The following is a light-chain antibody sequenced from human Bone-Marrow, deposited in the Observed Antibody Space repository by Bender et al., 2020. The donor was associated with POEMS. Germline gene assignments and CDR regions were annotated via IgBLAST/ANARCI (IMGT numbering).Light chain of an antibody. J-gene: IGLJ1*01. CDR2: DAS. V-gene: IGLV2-14*03. Sequence: QSALTQPASVSGSPGQSITISCTGTSSDIGGYIYVSWYQVHPGRAPKLMIYDASNRPSGVSTRFSGFKSGNTASLTISGLRPDDEALYYCCAYAGGGTIYVFGTGTKVTVL. CDR1: SSDIGGYIY. CDR3: CAYAGGGTIYV.